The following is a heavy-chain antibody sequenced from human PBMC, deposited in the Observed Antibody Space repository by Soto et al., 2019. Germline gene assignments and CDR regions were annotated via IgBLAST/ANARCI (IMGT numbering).Heavy chain of an antibody. J-gene: IGHJ4*02. Sequence: QVHLVQSGPELKKSGSSVRVSCKASGDTFSSYTINWVRQAPGLGLEWMGRTIPILSMSNYALKFQGRLTISADKSTSTAYMDLRSLRSDDTAVYYCATSYGSGSQAFDHWGQGALVTVSS. V-gene: IGHV1-69*02. CDR3: ATSYGSGSQAFDH. D-gene: IGHD3-10*01. CDR1: GDTFSSYT. CDR2: TIPILSMS.